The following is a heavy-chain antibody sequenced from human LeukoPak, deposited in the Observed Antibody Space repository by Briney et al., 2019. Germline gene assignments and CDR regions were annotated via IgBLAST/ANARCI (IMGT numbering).Heavy chain of an antibody. CDR1: RDIFSSYT. CDR2: IIPAFGTP. CDR3: ARFGEDGDDMDV. D-gene: IGHD4-17*01. Sequence: SVKVSCKAPRDIFSSYTLTWVRQAPGQGLEWMVGIIPAFGTPHYAQKFRGRLTMTLDESTSTAYMELSSLRSEDTAVYYCARFGEDGDDMDVWGKGTTVTVS. V-gene: IGHV1-69*01. J-gene: IGHJ6*03.